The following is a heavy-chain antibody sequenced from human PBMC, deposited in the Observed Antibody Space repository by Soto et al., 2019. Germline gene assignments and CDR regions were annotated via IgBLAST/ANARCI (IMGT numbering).Heavy chain of an antibody. Sequence: QVQLQESGPALEKPSGTLSLACTVSGASTSSENWWSWVRQAPGKGLEWIGEIYHSGATHYSPSLKSRVTISLDKSKNQFFLKLDSVTAADSAVYYCARDAGASRYYGMDVWGQGTKVTVS. J-gene: IGHJ6*02. CDR3: ARDAGASRYYGMDV. CDR1: GASTSSENW. D-gene: IGHD2-8*02. CDR2: IYHSGAT. V-gene: IGHV4-4*02.